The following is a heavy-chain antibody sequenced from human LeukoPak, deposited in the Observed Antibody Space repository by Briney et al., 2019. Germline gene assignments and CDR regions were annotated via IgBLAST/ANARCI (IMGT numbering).Heavy chain of an antibody. CDR3: AKDPFIAAAGTGYYYMDV. V-gene: IGHV3-23*01. Sequence: GGSLRLSCAASGFTFNTYALTWVRQAPGRRLEWVSGISGSGGSTYYADSVKGRFTISRDNSKNTLYLQMNSLRAEDTAVYYCAKDPFIAAAGTGYYYMDVWGKGTTVTISS. J-gene: IGHJ6*03. CDR1: GFTFNTYA. D-gene: IGHD6-13*01. CDR2: ISGSGGST.